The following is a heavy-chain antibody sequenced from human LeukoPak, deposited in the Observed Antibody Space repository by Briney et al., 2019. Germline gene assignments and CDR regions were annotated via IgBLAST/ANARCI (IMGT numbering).Heavy chain of an antibody. Sequence: GGSLRLSCAASGFTFTSYGISWVRQAPGQGLEWMGWISAYNGNTNYAQKLQGRVTMTTDTSTSTAYMELRSLRSDDTAVYYCARDRGYPNNWFDPWGQGTLVTVSS. D-gene: IGHD6-13*01. CDR3: ARDRGYPNNWFDP. CDR1: GFTFTSYG. V-gene: IGHV1-18*01. J-gene: IGHJ5*02. CDR2: ISAYNGNT.